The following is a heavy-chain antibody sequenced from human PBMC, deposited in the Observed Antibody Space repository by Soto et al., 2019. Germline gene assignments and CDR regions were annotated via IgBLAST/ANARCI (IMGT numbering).Heavy chain of an antibody. CDR1: GFTFSTYW. V-gene: IGHV3-7*04. Sequence: EGQLVESGGDLVQPGGSLRLSCTSSGFTFSTYWMTWVRQAPGKGLEWVANINEDGDVKYYVDSVKGRFTISRDNAKNSLYLQMNSLRAEDTAVYYCARDPLRRFDSWGQGTLVTVSS. CDR2: INEDGDVK. D-gene: IGHD5-12*01. J-gene: IGHJ4*02. CDR3: ARDPLRRFDS.